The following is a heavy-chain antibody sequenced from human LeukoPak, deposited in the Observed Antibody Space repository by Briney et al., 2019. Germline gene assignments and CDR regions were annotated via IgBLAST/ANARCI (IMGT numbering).Heavy chain of an antibody. Sequence: ASVKVSCKSSGYTFTGYYIHWVRRAPGQGLEWMGRINPNSGGTNYAQKFQGRVTMTRDTSISTAYMELNRLRSDDTAVYYCARDWTSTAALDYWGQGTLVTVSS. CDR1: GYTFTGYY. D-gene: IGHD6-13*01. V-gene: IGHV1-2*06. J-gene: IGHJ4*02. CDR2: INPNSGGT. CDR3: ARDWTSTAALDY.